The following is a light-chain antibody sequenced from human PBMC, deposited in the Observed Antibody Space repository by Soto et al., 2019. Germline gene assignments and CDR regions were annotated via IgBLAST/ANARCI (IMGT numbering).Light chain of an antibody. Sequence: QSALTQPAAVSGSPGQSITISCSGSTSDIGSMNFVSWYQHHPGKAPKVVIFEVTNRPSGVSDRFSGSKSGNSASLTISGLQPEDEADYYCSSYTVTSTLVFGGGTQLTVL. V-gene: IGLV2-14*01. CDR1: TSDIGSMNF. CDR2: EVT. CDR3: SSYTVTSTLV. J-gene: IGLJ2*01.